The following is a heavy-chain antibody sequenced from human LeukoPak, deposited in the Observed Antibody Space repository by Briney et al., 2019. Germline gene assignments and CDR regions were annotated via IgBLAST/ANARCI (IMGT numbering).Heavy chain of an antibody. CDR2: IYYSGST. CDR3: ARVRRGIAANWFDP. Sequence: SETLSLTCTVSGGSVSSGSYYWRWLRQPPGTGLEWIGYIYYSGSTNYNPSLKSRVTISVDTSKNQFSLKLSSVTAADTAVYYCARVRRGIAANWFDPWGQGTLVTVSS. CDR1: GGSVSSGSYY. D-gene: IGHD6-13*01. V-gene: IGHV4-61*01. J-gene: IGHJ5*02.